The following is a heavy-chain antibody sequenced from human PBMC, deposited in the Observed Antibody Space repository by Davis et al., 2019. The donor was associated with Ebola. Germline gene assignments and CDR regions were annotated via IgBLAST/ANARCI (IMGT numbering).Heavy chain of an antibody. D-gene: IGHD3-10*01. CDR3: ASGTYYGSGSYIDY. V-gene: IGHV1-46*01. CDR1: GYTFTSYY. Sequence: AASVKVSCKAFGYTFTSYYIHWVRQAPGQGLEWMGIVNPSGGSTTYAQKFQGRVTMTRDTSTSTVYMELSSLRSEGTAVYYCASGTYYGSGSYIDYWGQGTLVTVSS. CDR2: VNPSGGST. J-gene: IGHJ4*02.